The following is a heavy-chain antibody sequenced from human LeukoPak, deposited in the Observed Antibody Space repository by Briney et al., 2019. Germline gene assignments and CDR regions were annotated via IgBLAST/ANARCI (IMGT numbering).Heavy chain of an antibody. CDR3: ARVTGDRRGHAFDI. D-gene: IGHD7-27*01. Sequence: SETLSLTCTVSGGSISSYYWSWIRQPAGKGLEWIGRIYTSGSTNYNPSLKSRVTMSVDTSKNQFSLNLTSVTAADTAVYYCARVTGDRRGHAFDIWGQGTMVTVSS. V-gene: IGHV4-4*07. J-gene: IGHJ3*02. CDR1: GGSISSYY. CDR2: IYTSGST.